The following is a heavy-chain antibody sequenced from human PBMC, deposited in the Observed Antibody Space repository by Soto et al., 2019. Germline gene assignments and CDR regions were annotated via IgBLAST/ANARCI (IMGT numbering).Heavy chain of an antibody. Sequence: EVQLVESGGGLVQPGGSLRLSCEASGFTFSSYWMHWVRQGPGKELVWVSRISSDGSSTNYADSVKGRFTISRDNAKNTLYRQMNSLRAEDTAVYYCASCWYYYDSRSYFSGEAFDIWGHGTMVTVSS. CDR1: GFTFSSYW. D-gene: IGHD3-22*01. CDR2: ISSDGSST. J-gene: IGHJ3*02. CDR3: ASCWYYYDSRSYFSGEAFDI. V-gene: IGHV3-74*01.